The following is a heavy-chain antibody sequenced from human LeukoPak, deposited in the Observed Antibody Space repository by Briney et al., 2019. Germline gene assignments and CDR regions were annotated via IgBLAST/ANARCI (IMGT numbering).Heavy chain of an antibody. D-gene: IGHD4-23*01. CDR3: ARDWARGNSYYVDY. V-gene: IGHV3-30*03. Sequence: GGSLRLSCEASGFSFSDYGMHWVRQAPGKGLECVALISNDGTNKFYVDPVKGRFAISRDNSKNTLYLQMDSLRTEDTAVYYCARDWARGNSYYVDYWGQGTLVTVSS. J-gene: IGHJ4*02. CDR2: ISNDGTNK. CDR1: GFSFSDYG.